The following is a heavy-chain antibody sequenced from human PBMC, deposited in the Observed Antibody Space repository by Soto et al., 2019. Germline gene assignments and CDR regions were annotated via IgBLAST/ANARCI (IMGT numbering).Heavy chain of an antibody. Sequence: SETLSLTCAVSGVSISSGGYSWNWIRQPPGKGLEWIGYIYQSGSTYYNPSLKSRVTISVDRSKNQFSLRLTSVTAADTAVYYCASGPYEYLQHWGQGALVTVSS. CDR2: IYQSGST. V-gene: IGHV4-30-2*01. CDR1: GVSISSGGYS. J-gene: IGHJ1*01. CDR3: ASGPYEYLQH.